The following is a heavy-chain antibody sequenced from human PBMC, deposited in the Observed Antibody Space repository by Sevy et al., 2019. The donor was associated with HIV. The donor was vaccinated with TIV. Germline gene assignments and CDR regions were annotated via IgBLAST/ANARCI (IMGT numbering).Heavy chain of an antibody. CDR3: PRDYLWLAHFDY. V-gene: IGHV3-7*01. J-gene: IGHJ4*02. D-gene: IGHD6-19*01. CDR1: GFTFSSYW. Sequence: GGSLRLSCAASGFTFSSYWMSWVRQAPGKGLEWMANIKQDGSEKYYVDSVKGRFTISRDNAKNSLYLQMNSLRAEEKDVYYCPRDYLWLAHFDYWGQGTLVTVSS. CDR2: IKQDGSEK.